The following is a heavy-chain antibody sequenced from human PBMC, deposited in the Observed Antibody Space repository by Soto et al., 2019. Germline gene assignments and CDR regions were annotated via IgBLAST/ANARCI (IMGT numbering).Heavy chain of an antibody. J-gene: IGHJ4*02. CDR2: ISYDGSNK. V-gene: IGHV3-30*18. CDR3: ANDGSSGRFDY. Sequence: QVQLVESGGGVVQPGRSLRLSCAASGFTFSSYGMHWVRQAPGKGLEWVAVISYDGSNKYYADSVKGRFTISRDNSKNTLYLQMNSLRAEDTAVYYCANDGSSGRFDYWGQGTLVTVSS. D-gene: IGHD6-19*01. CDR1: GFTFSSYG.